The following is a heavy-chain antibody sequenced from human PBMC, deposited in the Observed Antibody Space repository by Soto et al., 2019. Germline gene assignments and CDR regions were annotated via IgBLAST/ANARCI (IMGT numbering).Heavy chain of an antibody. CDR3: ARLYGGTFDY. CDR1: GGSISSSSYY. V-gene: IGHV4-39*01. J-gene: IGHJ4*02. Sequence: LSLTCTDSGGSISSSSYYWGWIRQPPGKGLEWIGSIYYSGSTYYNPSLKSRVTISVDTSKNQFSLKLSSVTAADTAVYYCARLYGGTFDYWGQGTLVTVSS. CDR2: IYYSGST. D-gene: IGHD2-15*01.